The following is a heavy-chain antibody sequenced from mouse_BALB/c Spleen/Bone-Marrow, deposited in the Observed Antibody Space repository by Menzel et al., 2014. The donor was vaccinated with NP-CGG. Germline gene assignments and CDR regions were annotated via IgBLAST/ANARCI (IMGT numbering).Heavy chain of an antibody. D-gene: IGHD4-1*01. CDR1: GFSLTSYG. J-gene: IGHJ2*01. V-gene: IGHV2-2*01. CDR2: IWSGGST. CDR3: AKNGELGYYFDY. Sequence: VMLVESGPGLVQPSQSLSITCTVSGFSLTSYGVHWVRQSPGKGLEWLGVIWSGGSTDYNAAFKSRLSISKDNSKSQVFFKMNSLQADDTAIYYCAKNGELGYYFDYWGQGTTLTVSS.